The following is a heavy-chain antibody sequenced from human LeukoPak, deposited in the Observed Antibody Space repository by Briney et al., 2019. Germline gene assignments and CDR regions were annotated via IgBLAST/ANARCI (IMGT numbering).Heavy chain of an antibody. CDR2: INHSGST. J-gene: IGHJ4*02. CDR1: GGSFSGYY. D-gene: IGHD6-13*01. CDR3: ARGQQLRDGYFDY. Sequence: SETLSLTCALYGGSFSGYYWSWIREPPGKGLEWIGEINHSGSTNYNPSLKSRVTISVDTSKNQFSLKLSSVTAADTAVYYCARGQQLRDGYFDYWGQGTLVSVSS. V-gene: IGHV4-34*01.